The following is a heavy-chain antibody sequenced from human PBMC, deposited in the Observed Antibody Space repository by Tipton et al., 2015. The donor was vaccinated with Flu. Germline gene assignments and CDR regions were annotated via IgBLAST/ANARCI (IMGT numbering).Heavy chain of an antibody. J-gene: IGHJ5*02. CDR3: ARSHRLLYPYNWFDP. CDR1: GDSISSGYF. V-gene: IGHV4-38-2*01. D-gene: IGHD2-2*02. CDR2: IYHSGGT. Sequence: TLSLTCAVSGDSISSGYFWGWVRQPPGKGLEWIGSIYHSGGTYYNPSLKSRVTISLDTSKNQFSLKLSSVTAADTAAYCCARSHRLLYPYNWFDPWGQGTLVTVSS.